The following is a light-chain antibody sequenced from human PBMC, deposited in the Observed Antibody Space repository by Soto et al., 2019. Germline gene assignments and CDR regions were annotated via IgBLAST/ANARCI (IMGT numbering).Light chain of an antibody. CDR2: DAS. CDR3: HQRSNWVT. CDR1: QSVSTY. Sequence: DIVLTQSPATLSLSPGERATLSCRASQSVSTYLAWYQKKPGQAPRLLIFDASNRATGVPARFSGSGSGTDFTLTISSLEPEDFAVYYCHQRSNWVTFGQGTRLDIK. V-gene: IGKV3-11*01. J-gene: IGKJ5*01.